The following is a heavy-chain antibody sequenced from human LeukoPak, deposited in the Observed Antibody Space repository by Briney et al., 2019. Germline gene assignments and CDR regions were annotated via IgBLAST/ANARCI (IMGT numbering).Heavy chain of an antibody. CDR3: VSLPGGFILYFDY. J-gene: IGHJ4*02. V-gene: IGHV4-39*01. D-gene: IGHD3-9*01. CDR1: GGSMTSSHYY. CDR2: VYYSGST. Sequence: SETLSLTCTVSGGSMTSSHYYWGWIRQPPGKELEWIESVYYSGSTHYNPSLKGRVTMSVDTAKNHFSLKLDSAPAADTAVYYCVSLPGGFILYFDYWGQGKLVTVSS.